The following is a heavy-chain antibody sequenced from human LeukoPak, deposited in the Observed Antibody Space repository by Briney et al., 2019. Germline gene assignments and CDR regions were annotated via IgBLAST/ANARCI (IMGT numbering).Heavy chain of an antibody. D-gene: IGHD2-8*01. CDR3: ARSAGHCSSGVCFTDYYRDV. Sequence: ASVKVSCKASRYTFTEHYIYWLRQAPGQGLEWVGGINCISGDATSAQKFQGRVTMTRDTSVSTAYMDLSSVTADDTAVYFCARSAGHCSSGVCFTDYYRDVWGRGTTVTVSS. CDR1: RYTFTEHY. CDR2: INCISGDA. V-gene: IGHV1-2*02. J-gene: IGHJ6*03.